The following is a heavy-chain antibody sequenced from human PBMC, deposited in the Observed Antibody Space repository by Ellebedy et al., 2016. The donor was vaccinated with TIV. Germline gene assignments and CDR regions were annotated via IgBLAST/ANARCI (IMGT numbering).Heavy chain of an antibody. J-gene: IGHJ6*02. CDR2: IRFDDSEK. CDR3: VKVSDNWRLRGRFDLDV. CDR1: GFKFSTHG. V-gene: IGHV3-30*02. Sequence: PGGSLRLSCATSGFKFSTHGMHWARQAPGKGLEWVAFIRFDDSEKYYADSVKGRLTISRDDSKSTLFLQMTNLSPGDTAVYDCVKVSDNWRLRGRFDLDVWGQGTTVTVSS. D-gene: IGHD1-20*01.